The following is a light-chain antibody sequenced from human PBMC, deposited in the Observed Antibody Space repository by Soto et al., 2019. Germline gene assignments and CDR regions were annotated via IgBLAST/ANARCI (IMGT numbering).Light chain of an antibody. CDR1: GSDIGSYNY. CDR2: DVT. V-gene: IGLV2-14*03. CDR3: NSHTSASTYV. Sequence: QSALTQPASVSGSPGQSITISCTGTGSDIGSYNYVSWYQHHPGKVPKFIIYDVTNRPSGVSDRFSGSKSGNTASLTISGLQAEDEADYYCNSHTSASTYVFGTGTKLTVL. J-gene: IGLJ1*01.